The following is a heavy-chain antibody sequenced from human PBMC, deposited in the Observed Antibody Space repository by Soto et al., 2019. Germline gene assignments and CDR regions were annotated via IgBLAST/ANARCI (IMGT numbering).Heavy chain of an antibody. Sequence: EVQLLESGGGLVQPGGSLRLSCAASGFTFSSYAMSWVRQAPGKGLEWVSAISGSGGSTYYADSVKGRFTISRDNSKNKLYLQMTSMRAEDTAVYYCAKGNDFWSGYPDYWGQGTLVTVSS. CDR1: GFTFSSYA. V-gene: IGHV3-23*01. J-gene: IGHJ4*02. D-gene: IGHD3-3*01. CDR3: AKGNDFWSGYPDY. CDR2: ISGSGGST.